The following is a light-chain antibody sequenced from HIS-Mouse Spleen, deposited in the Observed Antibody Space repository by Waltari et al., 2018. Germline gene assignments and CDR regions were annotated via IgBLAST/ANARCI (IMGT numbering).Light chain of an antibody. J-gene: IGLJ2*01. CDR1: ALPKKY. CDR3: YSTDSSGNHRV. Sequence: SYELTQPPSVSVSPGQPARITSSGDALPKKYAHWYQQKSGQAPVLVIYEDSKRPSGIPERFSGSSSGTMATLTISGAQVEDEADYYCYSTDSSGNHRVFGGGTKLTVL. V-gene: IGLV3-10*01. CDR2: EDS.